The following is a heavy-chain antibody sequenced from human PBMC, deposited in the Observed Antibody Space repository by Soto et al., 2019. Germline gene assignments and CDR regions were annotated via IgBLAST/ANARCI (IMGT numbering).Heavy chain of an antibody. Sequence: ASVKVSCKASGYTFTSYGISWVRQAPGQGLEWMGWISAYNGNTNYAQKLQGRVTMTTDTSTSTAYMELRSLRSDDTAVYYCARDREPSPYDILTGCYLHYFDYWGQGTLVTVSS. D-gene: IGHD3-9*01. CDR2: ISAYNGNT. V-gene: IGHV1-18*01. CDR1: GYTFTSYG. J-gene: IGHJ4*02. CDR3: ARDREPSPYDILTGCYLHYFDY.